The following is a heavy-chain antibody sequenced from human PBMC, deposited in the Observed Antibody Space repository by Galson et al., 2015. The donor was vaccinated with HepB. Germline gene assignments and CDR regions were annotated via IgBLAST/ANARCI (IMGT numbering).Heavy chain of an antibody. CDR1: GDSVSSNSAA. CDR2: TYYRSKWYN. J-gene: IGHJ6*02. CDR3: ARTTYYYDSSGYYYLDYYYYYGMDV. D-gene: IGHD3-22*01. Sequence: CAISGDSVSSNSAAWNWIRQSPSRGLEWLGRTYYRSKWYNDYAVSVKSRITINPDTSKNQFSLQLNSVTPEDTAVYYCARTTYYYDSSGYYYLDYYYYYGMDVWGQGTTVTVSS. V-gene: IGHV6-1*01.